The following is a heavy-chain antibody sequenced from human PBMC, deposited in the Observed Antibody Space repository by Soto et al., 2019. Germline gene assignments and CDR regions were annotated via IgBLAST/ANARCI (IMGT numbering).Heavy chain of an antibody. CDR3: CSDGCLRFYY. V-gene: IGHV3-30-3*01. CDR2: ISYDGSNK. CDR1: GFTFSSYA. D-gene: IGHD5-12*01. J-gene: IGHJ4*02. Sequence: GGSLRLSCAASGFTFSSYAMHWVRQAPGKGLEWVAVISYDGSNKYYADSVKGRFTISRDNSKNTLYLQMNSQRAEDTAVYYCCSDGCLRFYYWGQGTLVTVSS.